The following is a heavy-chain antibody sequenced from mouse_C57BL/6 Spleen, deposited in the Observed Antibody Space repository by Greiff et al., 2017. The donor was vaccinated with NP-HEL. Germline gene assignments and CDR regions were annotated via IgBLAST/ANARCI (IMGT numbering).Heavy chain of an antibody. CDR3: ARPFLVTVVAFDY. D-gene: IGHD1-1*01. Sequence: EVKLVESGGGLVKPGGSLKLSCAASGFTFSDYGMHWVRQAPEKGLEWVAYISSGSSTIYYADTVKGRYTISRDNAKNTLFLQMTSLRSEDTAMYYCARPFLVTVVAFDYWGQGTTLTVSS. CDR1: GFTFSDYG. J-gene: IGHJ2*01. CDR2: ISSGSSTI. V-gene: IGHV5-17*01.